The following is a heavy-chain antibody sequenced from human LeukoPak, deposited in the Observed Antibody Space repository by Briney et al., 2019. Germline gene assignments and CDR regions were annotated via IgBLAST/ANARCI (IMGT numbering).Heavy chain of an antibody. CDR2: INHSGST. V-gene: IGHV4-34*01. D-gene: IGHD3-22*01. Sequence: PSETLSLTCAVYGGSFSGYYWSWIRQPPGKGLEWIGEINHSGSTNYNPSLKSRVTISVDTSKNQFSLKLSSVTAADTAVYYCASLWSYYYDSSGYLGNDYWGQGTLVTVSS. J-gene: IGHJ4*02. CDR1: GGSFSGYY. CDR3: ASLWSYYYDSSGYLGNDY.